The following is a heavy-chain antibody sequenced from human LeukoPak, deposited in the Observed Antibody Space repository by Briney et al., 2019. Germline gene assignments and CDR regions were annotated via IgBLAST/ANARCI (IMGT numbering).Heavy chain of an antibody. V-gene: IGHV3-30-3*01. CDR2: IPYDGSNK. D-gene: IGHD1-26*01. CDR3: VKVRGRARVGYFDY. J-gene: IGHJ4*02. Sequence: GGSLRLSCAASGFTFSNYVMHWVRQAPGKGLEWVALIPYDGSNKYYADSVKGRFSISRDNAKNTLYLQMNSLRVEDTAIYYCVKVRGRARVGYFDYWGQGTLVTVSS. CDR1: GFTFSNYV.